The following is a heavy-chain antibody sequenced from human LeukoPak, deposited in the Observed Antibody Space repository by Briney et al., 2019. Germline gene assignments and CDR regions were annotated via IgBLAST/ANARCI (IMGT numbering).Heavy chain of an antibody. D-gene: IGHD4-23*01. V-gene: IGHV4-4*07. Sequence: SETLSLTCTVSGGSINSYYWSWIRQPAGKGLEWIGRIYSSGSTNYNPSLKSRAPMSVDTSKNQFSLKLTSVTAADTALYYCARGGKATVVTMWGQGILVTVSS. CDR1: GGSINSYY. CDR2: IYSSGST. CDR3: ARGGKATVVTM. J-gene: IGHJ4*02.